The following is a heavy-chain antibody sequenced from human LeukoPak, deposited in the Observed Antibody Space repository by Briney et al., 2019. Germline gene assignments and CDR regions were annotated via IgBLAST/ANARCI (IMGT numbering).Heavy chain of an antibody. V-gene: IGHV1-3*03. D-gene: IGHD5-18*01. CDR3: ARGFHTAMANNNYYYYYMDV. Sequence: ASVKVSCKASGYTFTSYAMHWVRQAPGQRLEWMGWINAGNGNTKYSQGFQGRVTITRDTSASTAYMELSSLRSEDMAVYYCARGFHTAMANNNYYYYYMDVWGKGTTVTVSS. J-gene: IGHJ6*03. CDR1: GYTFTSYA. CDR2: INAGNGNT.